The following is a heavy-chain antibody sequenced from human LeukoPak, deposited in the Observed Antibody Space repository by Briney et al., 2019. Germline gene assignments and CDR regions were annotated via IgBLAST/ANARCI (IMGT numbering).Heavy chain of an antibody. CDR1: EFTFSTYG. D-gene: IGHD3-10*01. Sequence: GGSLRLSCAASEFTFSTYGMSWVRQAPGKGLEWVSAISDGGSSTYYADSVKGRFTISRDNSKNALYLQMNSLTAEDTAVYYCAKRVRYGSGNYHFDHWGQGTLVTVSS. CDR3: AKRVRYGSGNYHFDH. J-gene: IGHJ4*02. CDR2: ISDGGSST. V-gene: IGHV3-23*01.